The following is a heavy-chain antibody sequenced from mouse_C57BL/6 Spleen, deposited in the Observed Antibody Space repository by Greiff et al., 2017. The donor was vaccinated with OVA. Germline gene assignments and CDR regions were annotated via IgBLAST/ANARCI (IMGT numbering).Heavy chain of an antibody. Sequence: EVQVVESGPGLVKPSQSLSLTCSVTGYSITSDYYWNLIRQFPGNQLEWMGYISYDGSNNYNPSLKNRNSITLDTSKNQFFLQLNSVTTEDTATYYGARDGYYGSSYGYFDVWGTGTTVTVSS. V-gene: IGHV3-6*01. CDR1: GYSITSDYY. J-gene: IGHJ1*03. CDR2: ISYDGSN. CDR3: ARDGYYGSSYGYFDV. D-gene: IGHD1-1*01.